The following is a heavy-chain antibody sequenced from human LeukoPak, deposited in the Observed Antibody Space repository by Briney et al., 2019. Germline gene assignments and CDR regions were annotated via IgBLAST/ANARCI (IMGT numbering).Heavy chain of an antibody. J-gene: IGHJ4*02. CDR1: GGSISNYY. CDR2: IYYSGST. CDR3: ARDHVAAAGFDY. V-gene: IGHV4-59*01. D-gene: IGHD6-13*01. Sequence: SETLSLTCTVSGGSISNYYWSWIRQPPGKGLEWIGYIYYSGSTNYNPSLKSRVTISVDTSKNQFSLKLSSVTAADTAVYYCARDHVAAAGFDYWGQGTLVTVSS.